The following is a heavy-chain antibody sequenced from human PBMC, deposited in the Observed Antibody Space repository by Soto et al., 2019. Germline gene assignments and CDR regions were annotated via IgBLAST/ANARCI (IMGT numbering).Heavy chain of an antibody. CDR2: LTHDARNE. Sequence: PGGSLRLSCAASGFSFSSYGFHWVRQAPGKGLEWVAVLTHDARNEYYIESVKGRCTIFRDNSKNTVYLHMDNLRSEDTAVYYCARESDYPRGDGYYGMDVWGQGTTVTVSS. J-gene: IGHJ6*02. V-gene: IGHV3-30*03. CDR1: GFSFSSYG. CDR3: ARESDYPRGDGYYGMDV. D-gene: IGHD4-17*01.